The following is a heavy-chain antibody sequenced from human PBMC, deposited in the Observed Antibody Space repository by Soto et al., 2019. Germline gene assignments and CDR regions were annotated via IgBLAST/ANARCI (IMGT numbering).Heavy chain of an antibody. V-gene: IGHV4-39*02. CDR1: GGSISSSSYY. CDR2: IYYSGST. D-gene: IGHD1-26*01. CDR3: ARDAAVGLFDY. Sequence: SETLSLTCTVSGGSISSSSYYWGWIRQPPGKGLEWIGSIYYSGSTYYNPSLKSRVTISVDTSKNQFSLKLSSVTAADTAVYYCARDAAVGLFDYWGQGTPVTVSS. J-gene: IGHJ4*02.